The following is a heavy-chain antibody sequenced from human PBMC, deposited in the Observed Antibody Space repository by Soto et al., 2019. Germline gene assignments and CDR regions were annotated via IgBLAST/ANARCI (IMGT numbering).Heavy chain of an antibody. CDR1: GFTFDDYA. CDR3: AKSYYCSSTSCFTGYYFDY. J-gene: IGHJ4*02. Sequence: EVQLVESGGGLVQPGRSPRLSCAASGFTFDDYAMHWVRQAPGKGLEWVSGISWNSGSIGYADSVKGRFTISRDNAKNSLYLQMNSLRAEDTALYYCAKSYYCSSTSCFTGYYFDYWGQGTLVTVSS. V-gene: IGHV3-9*01. D-gene: IGHD2-2*02. CDR2: ISWNSGSI.